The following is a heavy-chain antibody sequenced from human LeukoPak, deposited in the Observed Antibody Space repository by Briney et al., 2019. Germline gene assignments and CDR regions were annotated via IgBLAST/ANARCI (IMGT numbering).Heavy chain of an antibody. CDR2: IYYTGST. V-gene: IGHV4-39*01. Sequence: SETLSLXCSVSGGSISSSFYYWDWIRQPPGKGLEWIGSIYYTGSTYYNPSLKSRVTISVDTSKNLYSLRLSSATTADTAVYYCARRDFGDYGQYFQYWGQGTLVIVSS. CDR3: ARRDFGDYGQYFQY. CDR1: GGSISSSFYY. D-gene: IGHD4-17*01. J-gene: IGHJ1*01.